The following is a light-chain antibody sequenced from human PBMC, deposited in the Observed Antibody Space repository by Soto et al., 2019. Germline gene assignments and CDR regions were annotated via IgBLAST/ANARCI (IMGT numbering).Light chain of an antibody. CDR1: QSVSVNS. CDR2: AAS. CDR3: QQYVSSPFT. V-gene: IGKV3-20*01. Sequence: EIVLTQSPGTLSLSPGERATLSCRASQSVSVNSLAWYQQKGGQAPRLLIYAASTRATGVPDRFSGSGSGTDFALTISRLEPEDFAVYYCQQYVSSPFTFGPGTKVDVK. J-gene: IGKJ3*01.